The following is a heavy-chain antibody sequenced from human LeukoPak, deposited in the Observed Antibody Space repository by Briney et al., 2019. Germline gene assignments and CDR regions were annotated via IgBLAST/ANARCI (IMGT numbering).Heavy chain of an antibody. D-gene: IGHD6-19*01. Sequence: ASVKVSCKASGYTFTSYYMHWVRQAPGQGLEWMGLINPSGGSTSYAQKFQGRVTMTRDTSTSTVYMELSSLRSEDTAVYYCAREHSSGWYPNWFGPWGQGTLVTVSS. V-gene: IGHV1-46*01. CDR1: GYTFTSYY. CDR2: INPSGGST. J-gene: IGHJ5*02. CDR3: AREHSSGWYPNWFGP.